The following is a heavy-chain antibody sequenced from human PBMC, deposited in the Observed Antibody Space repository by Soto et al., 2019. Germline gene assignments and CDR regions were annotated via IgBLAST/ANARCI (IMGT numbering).Heavy chain of an antibody. CDR2: IRSQPYGGTT. CDR1: GFPFANFL. Sequence: NPGGSLRLSCTGSGFPFANFLMSWFRQAPGKGLEWVGFIRSQPYGGTTQYAASVRGRFTISRDDSKGIAYLQMNSLKSEDSGVYYCIGSIPFWGQGTLVTVSS. V-gene: IGHV3-49*05. D-gene: IGHD3-10*01. CDR3: IGSIPF. J-gene: IGHJ1*01.